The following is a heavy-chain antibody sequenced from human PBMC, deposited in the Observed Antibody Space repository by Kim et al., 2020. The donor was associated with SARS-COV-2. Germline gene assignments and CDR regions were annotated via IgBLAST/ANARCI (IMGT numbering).Heavy chain of an antibody. CDR1: GFTFSNYW. Sequence: GGSLRLSCAASGFTFSNYWMTWVRQAPGKGLEWVANIKQDGSEKYYVDSVKGRFTISRDNAKNSLDLQMNSLRAEDTAVYYCARDYGSGSNNYYYHGMD. D-gene: IGHD3-10*01. J-gene: IGHJ6*01. CDR3: ARDYGSGSNNYYYHGMD. V-gene: IGHV3-7*03. CDR2: IKQDGSEK.